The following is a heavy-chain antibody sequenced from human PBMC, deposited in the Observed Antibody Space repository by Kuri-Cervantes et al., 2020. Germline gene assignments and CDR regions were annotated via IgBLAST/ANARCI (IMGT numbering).Heavy chain of an antibody. J-gene: IGHJ4*02. Sequence: GESLKISCAASGFTFSSYAMTWVRQAPMKGLEWVSSISGRGYTTYYADSVKGRFTISRDTSKNMVFLQMNSLRAEDTALYYCARDSVYDYVWGSYLNPGPYFDYWGQGTLVTVSS. CDR1: GFTFSSYA. CDR2: ISGRGYTT. V-gene: IGHV3-23*01. D-gene: IGHD3-16*02. CDR3: ARDSVYDYVWGSYLNPGPYFDY.